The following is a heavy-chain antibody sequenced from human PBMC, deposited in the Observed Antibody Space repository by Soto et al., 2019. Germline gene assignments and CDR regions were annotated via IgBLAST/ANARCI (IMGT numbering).Heavy chain of an antibody. J-gene: IGHJ4*02. Sequence: LRLSCAASGFTFSSYGMHWVRQAPGKGLEWVAVISYDGSNKYYADSVKGRFTISRDNSKNTLYLQMNSLRAEDTAVYYCAKGSLGYCSSTSCYQSPGFDYWGQGTLVTVSS. CDR2: ISYDGSNK. CDR3: AKGSLGYCSSTSCYQSPGFDY. CDR1: GFTFSSYG. D-gene: IGHD2-2*01. V-gene: IGHV3-30*18.